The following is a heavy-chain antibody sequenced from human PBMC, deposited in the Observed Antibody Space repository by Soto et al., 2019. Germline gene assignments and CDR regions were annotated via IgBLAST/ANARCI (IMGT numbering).Heavy chain of an antibody. CDR3: ARHQDCSSTSCYLDY. D-gene: IGHD2-2*01. CDR2: IYYSGST. V-gene: IGHV4-59*08. J-gene: IGHJ4*02. CDR1: GGSISIYY. Sequence: SETLSLTCTVSGGSISIYYWSWIRQPPGKGLEWIGYIYYSGSTNYNPSLKSRVTISVDTSKNQFSLKLSSVTAADTAVYYCARHQDCSSTSCYLDYWGQGTLVTVS.